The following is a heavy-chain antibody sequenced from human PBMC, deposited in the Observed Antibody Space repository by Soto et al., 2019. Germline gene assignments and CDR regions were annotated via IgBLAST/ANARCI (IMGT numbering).Heavy chain of an antibody. CDR3: ARRSSGLYYFDY. V-gene: IGHV3-33*08. Sequence: HPGGSLRLSCVASGFSFGSYGMHWVRQAPGKGLEWVAGVFYDGSEKFYGDSVKGRFTISRDNAKNSLYLQMNSLRAEDTAVYYCARRSSGLYYFDYWGQGTLVTVSS. D-gene: IGHD6-19*01. J-gene: IGHJ4*02. CDR2: VFYDGSEK. CDR1: GFSFGSYG.